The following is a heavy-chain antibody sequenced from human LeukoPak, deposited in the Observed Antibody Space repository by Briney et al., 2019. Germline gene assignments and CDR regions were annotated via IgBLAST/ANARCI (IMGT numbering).Heavy chain of an antibody. V-gene: IGHV1-18*01. CDR2: ISGYNANT. CDR1: GYTFTSYD. J-gene: IGHJ5*02. CDR3: ARVKSSITIFGFSNWFDP. Sequence: ASVKVSCKASGYTFTSYDISWVRQAPGQGLEWMGWISGYNANTNYAQKLQGRVTMTTDTSTSTAYMELRSLRSDDTAVYYCARVKSSITIFGFSNWFDPWGQGTLVTVSS. D-gene: IGHD3-3*01.